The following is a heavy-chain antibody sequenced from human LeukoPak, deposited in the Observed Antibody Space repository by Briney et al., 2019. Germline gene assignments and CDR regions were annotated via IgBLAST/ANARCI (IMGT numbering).Heavy chain of an antibody. CDR2: ISSSSSYI. Sequence: GGSLRLSCAASAFTFRTYGMHWVRQAPGKGLEWVSSISSSSSYIYYADSVKGRFTISRDNAKNSLYLQMNSLRAEDTAVYYCARDSSSWYSAHWFDPWGQGTLVTVSS. D-gene: IGHD6-13*01. V-gene: IGHV3-21*01. CDR3: ARDSSSWYSAHWFDP. CDR1: AFTFRTYG. J-gene: IGHJ5*02.